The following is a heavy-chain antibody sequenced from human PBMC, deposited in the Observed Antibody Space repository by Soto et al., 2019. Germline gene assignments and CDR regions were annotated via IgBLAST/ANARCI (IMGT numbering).Heavy chain of an antibody. J-gene: IGHJ4*02. Sequence: AAVKVSCKAAGYTFTGYDMHWVREAPGQGLEWMGWINPNSGGTNYAQKFQGRVTMTRDTSISTAYMELSRLRSDDTAVYYCARSQLLLEWFESQDYWGQGTLVTVSS. CDR2: INPNSGGT. V-gene: IGHV1-2*02. D-gene: IGHD3-3*01. CDR3: ARSQLLLEWFESQDY. CDR1: GYTFTGYD.